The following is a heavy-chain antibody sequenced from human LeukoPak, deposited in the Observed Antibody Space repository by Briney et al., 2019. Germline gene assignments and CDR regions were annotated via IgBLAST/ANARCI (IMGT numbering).Heavy chain of an antibody. CDR3: ARGRYPLTGYSAYYLDY. J-gene: IGHJ4*02. D-gene: IGHD3-9*01. Sequence: SETLSLTCAVYGGSFSGYYWSWIRQPPGKGLEWIGEINHSGSTNYNPSLKSRVTISVDTSKNQFSLKLSSVTAADTAVYYCARGRYPLTGYSAYYLDYWGQGTLVTVSS. CDR1: GGSFSGYY. CDR2: INHSGST. V-gene: IGHV4-34*01.